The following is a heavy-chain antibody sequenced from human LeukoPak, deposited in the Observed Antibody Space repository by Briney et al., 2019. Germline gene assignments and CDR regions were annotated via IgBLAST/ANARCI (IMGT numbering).Heavy chain of an antibody. V-gene: IGHV4-34*01. J-gene: IGHJ4*02. CDR2: INHSGST. D-gene: IGHD6-19*01. CDR1: GGSFRGYY. Sequence: PSVTLSLICAVYGGSFRGYYWSWIRQPPGKGLEWIGEINHSGSTNYNPSLKSRVTISVDTSKNQFSLKLSSVTAADTAVYYCARGRYSSGCYSYYFDYWGQGTLVTVSS. CDR3: ARGRYSSGCYSYYFDY.